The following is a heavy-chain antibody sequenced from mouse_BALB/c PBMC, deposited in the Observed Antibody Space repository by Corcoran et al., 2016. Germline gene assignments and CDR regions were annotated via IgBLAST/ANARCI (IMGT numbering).Heavy chain of an antibody. Sequence: EVLLQQSGAELVKPGASVKLSCTASGFNIKDTYMHWVQPRPEQGLEWIGRIDPAKGNTKYDPKFQGKATITADTASNTACLQLSSLTSEDTAVYYCARNGYDYDEKVRAGFAYWGQGTLVTVSA. CDR2: IDPAKGNT. J-gene: IGHJ3*01. CDR3: ARNGYDYDEKVRAGFAY. CDR1: GFNIKDTY. V-gene: IGHV14-3*02. D-gene: IGHD2-4*01.